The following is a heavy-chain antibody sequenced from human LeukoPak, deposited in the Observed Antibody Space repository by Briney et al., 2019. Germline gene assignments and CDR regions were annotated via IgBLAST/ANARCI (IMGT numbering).Heavy chain of an antibody. J-gene: IGHJ4*02. CDR3: VRRDTGWNYFDY. CDR2: IYYTGKN. V-gene: IGHV4-59*08. D-gene: IGHD6-19*01. Sequence: SETLSLTCAVSGGSINSHYWDWIRQPPGKGLQWIGDIYYTGKNNYNPSLKSRVTISLDTSKDHLSLNLTSVVAADTAIYYCVRRDTGWNYFDYWGQGILVTVSS. CDR1: GGSINSHY.